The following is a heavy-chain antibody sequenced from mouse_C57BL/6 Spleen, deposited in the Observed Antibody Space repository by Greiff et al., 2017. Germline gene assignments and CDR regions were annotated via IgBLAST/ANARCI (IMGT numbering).Heavy chain of an antibody. CDR2: IYPGDGDT. J-gene: IGHJ4*01. CDR3: ARWNGYSLYAMDY. V-gene: IGHV1-82*01. CDR1: GYAFSSSW. Sequence: QVHVMQSGPELVKPGASVKISCKASGYAFSSSWMNWVKQRPGKGLEWIGRIYPGDGDTNYNGKFKGKATLTADKSFSTAYMQLSSLTSEDSAVYFCARWNGYSLYAMDYWGQGTSVTVSS. D-gene: IGHD2-3*01.